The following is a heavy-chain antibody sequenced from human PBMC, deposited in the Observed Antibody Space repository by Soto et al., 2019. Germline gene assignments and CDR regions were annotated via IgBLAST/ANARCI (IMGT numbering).Heavy chain of an antibody. D-gene: IGHD4-17*01. V-gene: IGHV1-18*01. CDR1: GYTFTSYG. J-gene: IGHJ4*02. Sequence: ASVKVSCKASGYTFTSYGISWVRQAPRQGLEWMGWISAYNGNTNYAQKLQGRVTMTTDTSTSTAYMELRSLRSDDTAVYYCARVRADYGDYYFDYWGQGTLVTVSS. CDR3: ARVRADYGDYYFDY. CDR2: ISAYNGNT.